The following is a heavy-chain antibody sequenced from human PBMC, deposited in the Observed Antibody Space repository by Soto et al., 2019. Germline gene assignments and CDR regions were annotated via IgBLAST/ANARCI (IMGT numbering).Heavy chain of an antibody. CDR3: AKDERDGYSPNYFDY. Sequence: QMQLVESGGGVVQPGRSLRLSCAASGFTFSTYGMHWVRQAPGKGLEWVAVVSYDGYNKYYADSVKGRFTISRDNSKNTLYLQMNSLRAEDTALYYCAKDERDGYSPNYFDYWGQGTLVTVSS. CDR2: VSYDGYNK. D-gene: IGHD5-18*01. V-gene: IGHV3-30*18. CDR1: GFTFSTYG. J-gene: IGHJ4*02.